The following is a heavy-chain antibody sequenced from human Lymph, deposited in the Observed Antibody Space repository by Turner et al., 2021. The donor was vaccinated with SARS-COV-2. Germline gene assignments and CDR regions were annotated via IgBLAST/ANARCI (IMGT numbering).Heavy chain of an antibody. Sequence: DVQLVETGGGFLQPGGSLRLSCSASGIIVSRNYMNWVRQAPGKGLEWVSVIDSGGTTDYADSVKGRFTISRDNSKNTLYLQMNSLRVEDTAVYYWARDLGTYGMDVWGQGTTVTVSS. V-gene: IGHV3-53*02. D-gene: IGHD6-13*01. CDR1: GIIVSRNY. CDR3: ARDLGTYGMDV. J-gene: IGHJ6*02. CDR2: IDSGGTT.